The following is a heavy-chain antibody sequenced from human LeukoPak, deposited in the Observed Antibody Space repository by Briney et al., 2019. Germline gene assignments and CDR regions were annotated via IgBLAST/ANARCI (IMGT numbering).Heavy chain of an antibody. CDR3: ARALYGDYVDY. CDR2: IYYSGST. D-gene: IGHD4-17*01. V-gene: IGHV4-38-2*02. Sequence: SETLPLTCTVSGYSISSGYYWGWIRQPPGQGLEWIGSIYYSGSTYYNPSLKSRVTISVDTSKNQFSLKLSSVTAADTAVYYCARALYGDYVDYWGQGTLVTVSS. CDR1: GYSISSGYY. J-gene: IGHJ4*02.